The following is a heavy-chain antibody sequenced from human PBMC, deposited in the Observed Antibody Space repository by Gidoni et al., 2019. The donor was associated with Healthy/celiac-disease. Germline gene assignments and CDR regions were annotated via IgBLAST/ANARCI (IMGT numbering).Heavy chain of an antibody. J-gene: IGHJ5*02. V-gene: IGHV3-53*04. CDR3: ARDKGSGWHNWFDP. CDR1: GFTGSSNY. CDR2: FSGGGST. Sequence: EVQLVESGGGVVQPGGSRRLSWAASGFTGSSNYMSWVPQAPGKGLEWVSVFSGGGSTYYADSVKGRFTISRHNSKNTLYLQMNSLRAEDTAVYYCARDKGSGWHNWFDPWGQGTLVTVSS. D-gene: IGHD6-19*01.